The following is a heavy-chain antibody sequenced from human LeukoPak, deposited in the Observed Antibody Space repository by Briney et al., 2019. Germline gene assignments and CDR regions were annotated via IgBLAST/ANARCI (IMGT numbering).Heavy chain of an antibody. CDR2: ISYDGSIQ. Sequence: GGSLRLSCADSGFTFSSYAMHWVRQAPGKGLEWVAVISYDGSIQYYTDSLKGRFTISRDNSKNTLYIQMNSLIAEDTAVYYCAKQRERRRGSAWANIDYWGQGTLVTVSS. J-gene: IGHJ4*02. D-gene: IGHD6-19*01. V-gene: IGHV3-30*18. CDR3: AKQRERRRGSAWANIDY. CDR1: GFTFSSYA.